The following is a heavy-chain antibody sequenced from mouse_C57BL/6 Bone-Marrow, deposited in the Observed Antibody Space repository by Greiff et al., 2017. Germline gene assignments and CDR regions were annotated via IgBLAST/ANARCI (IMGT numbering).Heavy chain of an antibody. J-gene: IGHJ2*01. Sequence: QVQLQQPGAELVKPGASVKLSCKASGYTFTSYWMHWVKQRPGQGLEWIGMIHPNSGSTNYNEKFKSKATLTVDKSSSTAYMQPSSLTSEDSAVYYCARRAYYYGSSSYYFDYWGQGTTLTVSS. CDR1: GYTFTSYW. V-gene: IGHV1-64*01. CDR3: ARRAYYYGSSSYYFDY. CDR2: IHPNSGST. D-gene: IGHD1-1*01.